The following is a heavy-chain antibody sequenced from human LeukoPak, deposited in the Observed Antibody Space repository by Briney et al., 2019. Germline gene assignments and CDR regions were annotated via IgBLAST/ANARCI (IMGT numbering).Heavy chain of an antibody. D-gene: IGHD2-2*01. CDR3: ATKGYCSSTSCDGYYYMDV. CDR2: FDPEDGET. V-gene: IGHV1-24*01. J-gene: IGHJ6*03. Sequence: GASVKVSCKVSGYTLTELSMHWVRQAPGKGLEWMGGFDPEDGETIYAQKFQGRVTMTEDTSTDTAYMELSSLRSEDTAVYYCATKGYCSSTSCDGYYYMDVWGKGTTVTVSS. CDR1: GYTLTELS.